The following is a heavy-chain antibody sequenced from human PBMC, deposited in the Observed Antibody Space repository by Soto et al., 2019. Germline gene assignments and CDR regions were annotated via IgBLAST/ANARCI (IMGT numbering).Heavy chain of an antibody. CDR1: GFTFSSYG. V-gene: IGHV3-33*01. J-gene: IGHJ4*02. CDR2: IWYDGSNK. Sequence: QVQLVESGGGVVQPGRSLRLSCAASGFTFSSYGMHWVRQAPGKGLEWVAVIWYDGSNKYYADSVKGRFTISRDNSKNTLYLQMNSLRAEDTAVYYCARESYGDYEVYGDYWGQGTLVTVSS. D-gene: IGHD4-17*01. CDR3: ARESYGDYEVYGDY.